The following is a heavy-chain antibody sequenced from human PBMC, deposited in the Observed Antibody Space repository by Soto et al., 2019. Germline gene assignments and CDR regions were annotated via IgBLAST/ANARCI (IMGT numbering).Heavy chain of an antibody. Sequence: GGSLRLSCAASGFTFSSYEMNWVRQAPGKGLEWASYISSSGSTIYYADSVKGRFTISRDNAKNSLYLQMNSLRAEDTAVYYCARRDSGSYVDYWGQGTLVTVSS. CDR3: ARRDSGSYVDY. D-gene: IGHD1-26*01. CDR2: ISSSGSTI. V-gene: IGHV3-48*03. J-gene: IGHJ4*02. CDR1: GFTFSSYE.